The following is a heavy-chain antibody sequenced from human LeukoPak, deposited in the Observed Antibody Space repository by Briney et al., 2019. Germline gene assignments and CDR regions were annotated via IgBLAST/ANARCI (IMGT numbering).Heavy chain of an antibody. D-gene: IGHD4-23*01. CDR1: GGSFSGYY. J-gene: IGHJ4*02. CDR3: ARLGYGGNSYVDY. V-gene: IGHV4-34*01. CDR2: INHSGST. Sequence: SETLSLTCAVYGGSFSGYYWSWIRQPPGKGPEWIGEINHSGSTNYNPSLKSRVTISVDTSKNQFSPKLSSVTAADTAVYYCARLGYGGNSYVDYWGQGTLVTVSS.